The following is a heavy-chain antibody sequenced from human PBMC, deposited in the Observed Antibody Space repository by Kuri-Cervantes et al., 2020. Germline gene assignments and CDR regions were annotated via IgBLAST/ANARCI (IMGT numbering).Heavy chain of an antibody. CDR1: GYTLTELS. V-gene: IGHV1-24*01. CDR2: FDPEDGET. D-gene: IGHD6-13*01. J-gene: IGHJ6*03. CDR3: AIVGYSSSWYPENYYYYMDV. Sequence: ASVKVSCKVSGYTLTELSMHWVRQAPGKGLEWMGGFDPEDGETIYAQKFQGRVTMTEDTSTDTAYMELSSLRSEDTAVYYCAIVGYSSSWYPENYYYYMDVWGKGTTVTVSS.